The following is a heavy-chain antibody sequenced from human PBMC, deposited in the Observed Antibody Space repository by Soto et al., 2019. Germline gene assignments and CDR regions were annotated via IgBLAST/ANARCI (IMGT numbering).Heavy chain of an antibody. CDR2: ISGSGGST. Sequence: PGGSLRLSCAASGFTFSSYAMSWVRQAPGKGLEWVSAISGSGGSTYYADSVKGRFTISRDNSKNTLYLQMNSLRAEDTAVYYCAKGDYDSSGYYYYCWGQGTLVTVSS. CDR3: AKGDYDSSGYYYYC. J-gene: IGHJ4*02. V-gene: IGHV3-23*01. D-gene: IGHD3-22*01. CDR1: GFTFSSYA.